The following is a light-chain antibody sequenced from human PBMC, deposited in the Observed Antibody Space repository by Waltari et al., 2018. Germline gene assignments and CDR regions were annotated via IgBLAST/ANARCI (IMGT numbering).Light chain of an antibody. Sequence: DIQMTQSPSSVSASVGDRVTITCQASQDIGNNLNWYQQKPGKAPKLLIYGSFNLQIGVPSRFSGSGSGTDFTFTISGLQSEDIATYYCQHFDNLPRRTFGQGTKVEI. V-gene: IGKV1-33*01. CDR2: GSF. CDR3: QHFDNLPRRT. CDR1: QDIGNN. J-gene: IGKJ1*01.